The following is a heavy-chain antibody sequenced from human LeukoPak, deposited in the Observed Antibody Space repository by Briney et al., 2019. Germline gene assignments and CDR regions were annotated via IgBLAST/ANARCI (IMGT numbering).Heavy chain of an antibody. CDR1: GYSFTSYW. CDR3: ARHEPEHFSYGVYGLGY. D-gene: IGHD4-17*01. Sequence: GESLKISCKGSGYSFTSYWISWVRQMPGKGLEWMGRIDPSDSYTNYSPPFQGHVTISADKSISTAYLQWSSLKASDTAMYYCARHEPEHFSYGVYGLGYWGQGTLVTVSS. V-gene: IGHV5-10-1*01. J-gene: IGHJ4*02. CDR2: IDPSDSYT.